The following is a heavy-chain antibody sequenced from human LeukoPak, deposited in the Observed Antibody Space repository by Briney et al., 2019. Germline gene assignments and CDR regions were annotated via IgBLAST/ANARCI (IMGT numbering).Heavy chain of an antibody. V-gene: IGHV3-23*01. CDR2: ISGSGGST. J-gene: IGHJ4*02. Sequence: GGSLRLSCAASGFTFSSYAMSWVRQAPGKGLEWVSAISGSGGSTYYADSVKGRFTISRDNSKDTLYLQMNSLRAEDTAVYYCAKDLVSRDYDIYDYCGQGTLVTVSS. D-gene: IGHD3-9*01. CDR1: GFTFSSYA. CDR3: AKDLVSRDYDIYDY.